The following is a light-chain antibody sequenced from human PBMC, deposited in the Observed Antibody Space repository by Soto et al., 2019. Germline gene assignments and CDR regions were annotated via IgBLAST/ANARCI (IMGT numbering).Light chain of an antibody. V-gene: IGKV3-20*01. CDR1: QSVSSTN. CDR3: QHYASSLWT. J-gene: IGKJ1*01. CDR2: GAS. Sequence: EIVLTQSPGTLSLSPGERATLSCRASQSVSSTNLDWYQQKPGQAPRLLIYGASSRATGIPDRFSGSGSGTDFTLSISRLEAEDFAVYYCQHYASSLWTSGQGTKVEIK.